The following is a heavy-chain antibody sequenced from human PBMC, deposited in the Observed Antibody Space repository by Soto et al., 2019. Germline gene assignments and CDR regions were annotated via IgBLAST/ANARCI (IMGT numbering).Heavy chain of an antibody. CDR3: TRGLQSVYDF. J-gene: IGHJ4*02. CDR2: INPSGGST. CDR1: GYTFTSFY. D-gene: IGHD3-3*01. V-gene: IGHV1-46*03. Sequence: QLQLLQSGAEVKKPGASVKVSCKASGYTFTSFYMHWVRQAPGQGLEWMGIINPSGGSTNYAQKFQGRVTMTRDTSTSTVYMELSSLRSEDTAVYYCTRGLQSVYDFWGQGTLVTVSS.